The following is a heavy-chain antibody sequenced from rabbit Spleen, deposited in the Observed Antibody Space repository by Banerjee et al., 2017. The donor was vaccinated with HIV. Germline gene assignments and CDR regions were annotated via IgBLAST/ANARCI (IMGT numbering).Heavy chain of an antibody. Sequence: QSLEESGGDLVKPEGSLTLSCTASGFSFSSGYMCWVRQAPGKGLEWIGCIYGGSSGSTYYASWVNGRFTISSHNAQNTLYLQLNSLTAADTATYFCARDGVDGSNSASFNLWGPGTLVTVS. CDR1: GFSFSSGY. J-gene: IGHJ6*01. CDR3: ARDGVDGSNSASFNL. V-gene: IGHV1S40*01. D-gene: IGHD1-1*01. CDR2: IYGGSSGST.